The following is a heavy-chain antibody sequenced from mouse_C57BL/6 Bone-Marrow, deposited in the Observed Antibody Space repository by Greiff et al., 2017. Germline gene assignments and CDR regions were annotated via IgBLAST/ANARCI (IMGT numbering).Heavy chain of an antibody. V-gene: IGHV14-4*01. CDR3: TTYYSNYYYLDY. J-gene: IGHJ2*01. Sequence: VQLQQSGAELVRPGASVKLSCTASGFNIKDDYMHWVKQRPEQGLEWIGWIDPENGDTEYASKFQGKATITVDTSSNTAYLRLSSLTSEDTAVYNCTTYYSNYYYLDYWGQGTTLTVSS. CDR1: GFNIKDDY. CDR2: IDPENGDT. D-gene: IGHD2-5*01.